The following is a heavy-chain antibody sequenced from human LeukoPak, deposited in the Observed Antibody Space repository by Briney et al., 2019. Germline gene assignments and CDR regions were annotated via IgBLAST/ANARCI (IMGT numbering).Heavy chain of an antibody. CDR2: INHSGST. V-gene: IGHV4-34*01. CDR3: ARAYYDFWSGYQAWFDP. CDR1: GGSFSGYY. Sequence: SETLSLTCAVYGGSFSGYYWSWIRQPPGKGLEWIGEINHSGSTYYNPSLKSRVTISVDRSKNQFSLKLSSVTAADTAVYYCARAYYDFWSGYQAWFDPWGQGTLVTVSS. J-gene: IGHJ5*02. D-gene: IGHD3-3*01.